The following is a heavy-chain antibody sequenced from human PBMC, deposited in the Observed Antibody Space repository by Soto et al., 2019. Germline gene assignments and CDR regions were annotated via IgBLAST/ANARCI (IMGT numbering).Heavy chain of an antibody. CDR2: IYWDDDK. V-gene: IGHV2-5*02. Sequence: QITLKESGPPLVKPTQTLTLTCNFSGFSLSTKGVGVGWIRQPPGKALEWLGIIYWDDDKRYRPSLNNRLTITKNTSKNQVVLTMTNVDTVDTGAFFCAHIYAESGYDWRYDPWGQGTRVTVSS. D-gene: IGHD5-12*01. CDR3: AHIYAESGYDWRYDP. CDR1: GFSLSTKGVG. J-gene: IGHJ5*02.